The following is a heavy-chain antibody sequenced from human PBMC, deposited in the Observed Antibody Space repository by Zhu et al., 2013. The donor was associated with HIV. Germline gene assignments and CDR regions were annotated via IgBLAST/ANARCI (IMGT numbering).Heavy chain of an antibody. CDR3: ASRDGYNQGPFY. V-gene: IGHV1-69*09. J-gene: IGHJ4*02. Sequence: QVQLVQSGAEVKKPGSSVKVSCKASGGTFSSYAISWVRQAPGQGLEWMGRIIPILGIANYAQKFQGRVTITADKSTSTAYMELSSLRSEDTAVYYCASRDGYNQGPFYWGQGTLVTVSS. CDR1: GGTFSSYA. CDR2: IIPILGIA. D-gene: IGHD5-12*01.